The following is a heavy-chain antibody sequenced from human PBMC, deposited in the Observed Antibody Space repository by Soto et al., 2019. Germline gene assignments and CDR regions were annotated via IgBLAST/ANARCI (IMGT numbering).Heavy chain of an antibody. CDR3: ARDARIAVAYGMDV. V-gene: IGHV3-33*01. CDR2: IWYDGGEK. CDR1: GFTFNTFG. D-gene: IGHD6-19*01. Sequence: QVQLVESGGGVVQPGRSLRLSCAASGFTFNTFGMHWVRQAPGKGLEWVAVIWYDGGEKPYAASVKGRFTISRDNSKNTLFLQMNSLRAEDTAVYYCARDARIAVAYGMDVWGQGTTVTVSS. J-gene: IGHJ6*02.